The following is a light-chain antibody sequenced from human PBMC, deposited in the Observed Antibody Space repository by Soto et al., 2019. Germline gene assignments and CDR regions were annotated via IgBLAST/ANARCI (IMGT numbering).Light chain of an antibody. CDR3: GSWDSSLSAYV. Sequence: QSVLTQPPAVSATPGQKVTICCSGSSCNIGGNSVSWYQQLPGTAPKLLIYDDNKRPSGIPNRLSGSKSGTSATLGITGFQTGDEADYYCGSWDSSLSAYVFGTGTKVTVL. V-gene: IGLV1-51*01. CDR2: DDN. J-gene: IGLJ1*01. CDR1: SCNIGGNS.